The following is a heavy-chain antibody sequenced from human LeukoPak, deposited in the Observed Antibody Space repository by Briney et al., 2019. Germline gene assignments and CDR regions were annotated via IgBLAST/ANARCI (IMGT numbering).Heavy chain of an antibody. J-gene: IGHJ4*02. Sequence: GGSLRLSCAASGFTVSSNYMSWVRQAPGKGLEWVSVIYSGGSTYYADSVKGRFTISRDNSKNTLYLQTNSLRTEDTAVYYCARRYCGGDCYFDYWGQGTLVTVSS. CDR2: IYSGGST. CDR1: GFTVSSNY. V-gene: IGHV3-53*01. D-gene: IGHD2-21*02. CDR3: ARRYCGGDCYFDY.